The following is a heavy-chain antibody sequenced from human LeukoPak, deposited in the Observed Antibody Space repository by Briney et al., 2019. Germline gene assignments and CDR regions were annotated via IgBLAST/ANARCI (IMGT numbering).Heavy chain of an antibody. D-gene: IGHD6-13*01. J-gene: IGHJ4*02. CDR3: ARDGVRIAAAGTYY. Sequence: GRSLRLSCAASGFTFSSYAMHWVRQAPGKGLEWVAVISYDGSNKYYADSVKGRFTISRDNSKNTLYLQMNSLRAEDMAVYYCARDGVRIAAAGTYYWGQGTLVTVSS. CDR1: GFTFSSYA. CDR2: ISYDGSNK. V-gene: IGHV3-30*04.